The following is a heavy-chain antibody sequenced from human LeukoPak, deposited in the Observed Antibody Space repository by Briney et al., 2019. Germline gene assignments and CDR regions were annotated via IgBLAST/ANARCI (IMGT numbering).Heavy chain of an antibody. J-gene: IGHJ4*02. CDR2: ISTSSSYI. D-gene: IGHD6-19*01. V-gene: IGHV3-21*01. Sequence: GGSLRLSCAASGFTFSGFTMNWVRQAPGKGLEWVSFISTSSSYIYYADSVRGRFTITTDNTKTSLYLQMNSLIAEDTAVYYCARQQWLDGAYYFDYWGQGTLVTVSS. CDR1: GFTFSGFT. CDR3: ARQQWLDGAYYFDY.